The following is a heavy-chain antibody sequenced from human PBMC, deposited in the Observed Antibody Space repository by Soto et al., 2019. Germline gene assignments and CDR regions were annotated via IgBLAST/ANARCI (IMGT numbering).Heavy chain of an antibody. Sequence: SQTLSLTCAISGDSVSSNSAAWNWIRQSPSRGLELLGRTYYRSKWYNYYAVSVKSRMTINPDTSKNQFSLQLNSVTPEDTAVYYCARGGGSGWSYYYYGMDVWGQGTTVTVSS. D-gene: IGHD6-19*01. J-gene: IGHJ6*02. CDR1: GDSVSSNSAA. CDR2: TYYRSKWYN. V-gene: IGHV6-1*01. CDR3: ARGGGSGWSYYYYGMDV.